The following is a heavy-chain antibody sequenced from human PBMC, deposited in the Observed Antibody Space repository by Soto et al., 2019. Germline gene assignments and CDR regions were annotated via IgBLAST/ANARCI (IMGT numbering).Heavy chain of an antibody. CDR1: GFTFSSYA. J-gene: IGHJ6*03. CDR2: ISGSGGST. Sequence: GGSLRLSCAASGFTFSSYAMSWVRQAPGKGLEWVSAISGSGGSTYYADSVKGRFTISRDNSKNTLYLQMNSLRAEDTAVYYCAKSRSSSSTYYYYYMDVWGKGTTVTVSS. D-gene: IGHD6-6*01. CDR3: AKSRSSSSTYYYYYMDV. V-gene: IGHV3-23*01.